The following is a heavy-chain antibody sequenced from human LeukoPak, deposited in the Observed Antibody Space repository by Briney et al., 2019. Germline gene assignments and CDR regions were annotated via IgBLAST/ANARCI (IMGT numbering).Heavy chain of an antibody. J-gene: IGHJ4*02. CDR3: ARDLGYCTNGVCHTRFDY. Sequence: GGSLRLSCAASGFSFSSYGMHWVRQAPGKGLEWVAVIWYDGSKKYYADSVKGRFIISRDNSRNTLYLQMNSLRVEDTTVYYCARDLGYCTNGVCHTRFDYWGQGTLVAVSS. D-gene: IGHD2-8*01. CDR1: GFSFSSYG. V-gene: IGHV3-33*01. CDR2: IWYDGSKK.